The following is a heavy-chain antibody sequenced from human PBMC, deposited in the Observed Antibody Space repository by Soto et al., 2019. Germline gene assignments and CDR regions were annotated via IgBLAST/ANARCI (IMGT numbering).Heavy chain of an antibody. V-gene: IGHV4-34*01. CDR3: ARGSGYCSGGSCLKYYGMDV. CDR2: INHSGST. J-gene: IGHJ6*02. CDR1: GGSFSGYY. D-gene: IGHD2-15*01. Sequence: SETXSLTCAVYGGSFSGYYWSWIRQPPGKGLEWIGEINHSGSTNYNPSLKSRVTISVDTSKNQFSLKLSSVTAADTAVYYCARGSGYCSGGSCLKYYGMDVWGQGTTVTV.